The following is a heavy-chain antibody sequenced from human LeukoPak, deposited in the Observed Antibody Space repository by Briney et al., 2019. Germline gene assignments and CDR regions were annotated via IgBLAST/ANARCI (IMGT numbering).Heavy chain of an antibody. Sequence: GGSLRLSCAASGFGFGAYAMIWVRQAPGKGLEWVSLIHNDAATTYYADSVRGRFTVSRDNSKNTLYLQMNSLRAEDTAVYYCARVLRYFDWLNDYWGQGTLVTVSS. V-gene: IGHV3-23*03. J-gene: IGHJ4*02. D-gene: IGHD3-9*01. CDR1: GFGFGAYA. CDR2: IHNDAATT. CDR3: ARVLRYFDWLNDY.